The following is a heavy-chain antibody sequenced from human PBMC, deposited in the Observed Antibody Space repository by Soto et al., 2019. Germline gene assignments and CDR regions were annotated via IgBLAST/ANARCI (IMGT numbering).Heavy chain of an antibody. Sequence: QVSLQESGPGLVKPSETLSLSCTVSGASITSSCWTWIRQPPGKGLEWIGYMCHSGSTKYNPSLPXXVXXSVDPSNIQVSLNVASVAAADTAVYYCARVGSSGYYYATDVWGQGTTVTISS. V-gene: IGHV4-59*01. CDR3: ARVGSSGYYYATDV. J-gene: IGHJ6*02. CDR1: GASITSSC. D-gene: IGHD3-22*01. CDR2: MCHSGST.